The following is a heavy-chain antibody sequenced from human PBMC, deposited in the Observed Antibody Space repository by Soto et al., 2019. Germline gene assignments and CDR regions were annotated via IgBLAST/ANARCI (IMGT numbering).Heavy chain of an antibody. CDR3: ARETNVLPGGYFDY. V-gene: IGHV4-30-2*01. D-gene: IGHD3-10*01. CDR1: GGSISSGGYS. J-gene: IGHJ4*02. Sequence: QLQLQESGSGLVKPSQTLSLTCAVSGGSISSGGYSWSWIRQPPGKGLEWIGYISHSGSTYYNPPLKSRVTISVDRYKNQFSLKLSSVTAADTAVYYCARETNVLPGGYFDYWGQGTLVTVSS. CDR2: ISHSGST.